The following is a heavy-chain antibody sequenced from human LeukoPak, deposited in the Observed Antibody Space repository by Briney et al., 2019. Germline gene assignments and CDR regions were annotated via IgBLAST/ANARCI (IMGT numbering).Heavy chain of an antibody. J-gene: IGHJ4*02. CDR1: GSTFDDYA. D-gene: IGHD6-13*01. CDR3: ARGIAAAGIGY. V-gene: IGHV3-9*01. Sequence: GGSLRLSCAASGSTFDDYAMHWVRQAPGKGLEWVSGISWNSGSIGYADSVKGRFTISRDNAKNSLYLQMNSLRAEDTALYYCARGIAAAGIGYWGQGTLVTVSS. CDR2: ISWNSGSI.